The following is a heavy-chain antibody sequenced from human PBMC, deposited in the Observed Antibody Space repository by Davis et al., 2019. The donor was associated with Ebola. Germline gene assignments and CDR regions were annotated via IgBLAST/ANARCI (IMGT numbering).Heavy chain of an antibody. J-gene: IGHJ5*02. Sequence: GESLKISCAASGFPFTTYSINWVRQAPGKGLEWVSGINWNGGSTGYADSVKGRFTISRDNAKNSLYLRLNSLRAEDTALYHCARVNAVTGYSRFDPWGQGTLVTVSS. CDR1: GFPFTTYS. D-gene: IGHD3-9*01. CDR3: ARVNAVTGYSRFDP. V-gene: IGHV3-20*01. CDR2: INWNGGST.